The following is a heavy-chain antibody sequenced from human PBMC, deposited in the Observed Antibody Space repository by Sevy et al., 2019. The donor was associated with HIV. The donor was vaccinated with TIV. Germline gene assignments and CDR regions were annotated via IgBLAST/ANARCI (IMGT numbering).Heavy chain of an antibody. V-gene: IGHV3-30-3*01. CDR2: ISSNGDNG. CDR3: ARGPEWELTSFLSH. CDR1: GFTFRTYA. D-gene: IGHD1-26*01. J-gene: IGHJ4*02. Sequence: GGSLRLSCAASGFTFRTYAFHWVRQAPGRGLELIGLISSNGDNGLYATSVRGRFTISRDNSMNILYLQMTSLTPDDTAVYYCARGPEWELTSFLSHWGQGTLVTVSS.